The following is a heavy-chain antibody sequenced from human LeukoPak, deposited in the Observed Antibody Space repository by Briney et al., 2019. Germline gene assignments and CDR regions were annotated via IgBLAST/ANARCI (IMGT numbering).Heavy chain of an antibody. CDR3: AGAEPRGIIWHPY. V-gene: IGHV4-4*02. CDR1: GAPISSNNW. Sequence: SGTLSLTCAVSGAPISSNNWWWSWVRQPPGKGLEWIGEIYHSGSTNYNPSLKSRVTMSVDKSKNQFSLELSSVTAADTAVYYCAGAEPRGIIWHPYWGQGTLVTVSS. CDR2: IYHSGST. J-gene: IGHJ4*02.